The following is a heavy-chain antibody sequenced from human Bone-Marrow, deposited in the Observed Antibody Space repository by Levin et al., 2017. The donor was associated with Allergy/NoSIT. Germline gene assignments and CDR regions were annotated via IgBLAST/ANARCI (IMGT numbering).Heavy chain of an antibody. D-gene: IGHD5-24*01. CDR1: GFTVSNNF. CDR3: ARKPATSLYPWDF. CDR2: IYSRGNT. V-gene: IGHV3-66*01. J-gene: IGHJ4*02. Sequence: GGSLRLSCAVSGFTVSNNFMTWVRQAPGKGLEWVSLIYSRGNTQYADSVKGRFTISRDNSKNTLYLQMNSLRAEDTAVYYCARKPATSLYPWDFWAQATLVTVSS.